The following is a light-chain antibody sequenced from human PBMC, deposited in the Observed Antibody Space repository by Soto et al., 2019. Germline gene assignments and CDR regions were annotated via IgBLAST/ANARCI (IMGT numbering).Light chain of an antibody. CDR1: QSVVSSF. CDR2: GAF. CDR3: QLYGRSPTWT. V-gene: IGKV3-20*01. Sequence: EIVFTQSPRTLSLSPGERATLSCRASQSVVSSFLAWFQQRPGQAPRLLIYGAFNRATGIPDRFGGSGSGTDFSLTINRLEPEDFAVYYCQLYGRSPTWTFGQGTKVDI. J-gene: IGKJ1*01.